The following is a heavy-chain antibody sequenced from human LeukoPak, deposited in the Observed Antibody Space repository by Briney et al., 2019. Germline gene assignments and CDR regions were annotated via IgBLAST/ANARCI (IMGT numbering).Heavy chain of an antibody. J-gene: IGHJ6*02. CDR1: GGSISSSSYY. CDR3: ARGSRGGSSTSCYTTNCYYGMDV. V-gene: IGHV4-39*07. D-gene: IGHD2-2*02. Sequence: SETLSLTCTVSGGSISSSSYYWGWIRQPPGKGLEWIGSIYYSGSTHYNPSLKSRVTISVDTSKNQFSLKLSSVTAADTAVYYCARGSRGGSSTSCYTTNCYYGMDVWGQGTTVTVSS. CDR2: IYYSGST.